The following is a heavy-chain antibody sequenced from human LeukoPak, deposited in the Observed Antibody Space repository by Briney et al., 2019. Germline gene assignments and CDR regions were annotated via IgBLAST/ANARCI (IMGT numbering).Heavy chain of an antibody. J-gene: IGHJ4*02. CDR1: GGSISTYY. V-gene: IGHV4-59*01. D-gene: IGHD5-12*01. CDR2: IYHSGST. Sequence: SETLSLTCTLSGGSISTYYWSWIRQPPGKGREWIGYIYHSGSTNYNPSLKSRVTIPVDTSKNQFSLKLSSVTAADTAVYYCARGGGYASPIGYWGQGALVTVSS. CDR3: ARGGGYASPIGY.